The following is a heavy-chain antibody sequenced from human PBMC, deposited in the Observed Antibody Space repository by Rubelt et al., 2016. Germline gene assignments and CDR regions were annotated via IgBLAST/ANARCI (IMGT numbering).Heavy chain of an antibody. D-gene: IGHD2-2*01. CDR3: ATQGYCSSTSCYGAY. Sequence: EVQLVESGGGLVQPGGSLRLSCAASGFTFSSYSMNWVRQAPGKGLEWASYISSSSSTIYYEDSVKGRFTISRDNAKNSLYLQMNSLRDEDTAVYYCATQGYCSSTSCYGAYWGQGTLVTVSS. CDR1: GFTFSSYS. CDR2: ISSSSSTI. V-gene: IGHV3-48*02. J-gene: IGHJ4*02.